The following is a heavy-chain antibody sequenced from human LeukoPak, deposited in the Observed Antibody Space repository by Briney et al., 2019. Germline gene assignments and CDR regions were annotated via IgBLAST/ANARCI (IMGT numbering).Heavy chain of an antibody. CDR1: GFTFSSFW. CDR2: INSDGSST. V-gene: IGHV3-74*01. D-gene: IGHD4-11*01. J-gene: IGHJ4*02. CDR3: TRAWTVNTYFDC. Sequence: GGSLRLSCAASGFTFSSFWMHWVRQAPGKGPVWVSRINSDGSSTSYADSVKGRFTISRDNAKNTLYLQMNSLRAEDTAVYYCTRAWTVNTYFDCWGQGTLVTVSS.